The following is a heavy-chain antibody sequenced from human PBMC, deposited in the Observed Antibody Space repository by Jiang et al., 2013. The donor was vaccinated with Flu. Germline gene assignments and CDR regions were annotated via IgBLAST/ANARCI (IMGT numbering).Heavy chain of an antibody. J-gene: IGHJ2*01. Sequence: GQGLEWMGRIIPILGIANYAQKFQGRVTITADKSTSTAYMELSSLRSEDTAVYYCASKHIVVVTAIGWYFDLWGRGTLVTVSS. V-gene: IGHV1-69*02. CDR3: ASKHIVVVTAIGWYFDL. D-gene: IGHD2-21*02. CDR2: IIPILGIA.